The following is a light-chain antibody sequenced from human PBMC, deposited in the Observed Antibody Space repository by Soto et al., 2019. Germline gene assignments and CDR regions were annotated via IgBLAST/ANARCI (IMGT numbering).Light chain of an antibody. CDR2: QTS. CDR3: HQRQSWPRT. CDR1: QYIGTI. V-gene: IGKV3-11*01. Sequence: EIVLTQSPATLSSFPGDRVTLSCRASQYIGTIFAWYHHGPGHSXTLLIXQTSLXSAGIPPRFSASGSGTDFTLTISDVQPEDFALYYCHQRQSWPRTFGQGTKVDIK. J-gene: IGKJ1*01.